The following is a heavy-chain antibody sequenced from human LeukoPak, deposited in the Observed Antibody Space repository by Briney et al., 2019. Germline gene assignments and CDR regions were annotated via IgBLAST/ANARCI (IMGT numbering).Heavy chain of an antibody. Sequence: ASVKVSCKASGYTFTSYGISWVRQAPGQGLEWRGWISAYNGKTNYSQKLQGRVTMTTDTSTSTAYMELRSLRSDDTAVYYCARILLYDFWSGYSDYWGQGTLVTVSS. V-gene: IGHV1-18*01. J-gene: IGHJ4*02. D-gene: IGHD3-3*01. CDR3: ARILLYDFWSGYSDY. CDR2: ISAYNGKT. CDR1: GYTFTSYG.